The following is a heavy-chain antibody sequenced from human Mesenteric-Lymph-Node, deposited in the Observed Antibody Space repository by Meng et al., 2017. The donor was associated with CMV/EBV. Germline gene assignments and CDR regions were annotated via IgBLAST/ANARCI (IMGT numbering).Heavy chain of an antibody. CDR3: ASPGWFDP. Sequence: GGSLRLSCAASGFTFSIYSMNWVRQAPGKVLEWVSSISTGGDYKYYADSVKGRFTISRDNTKNSLYLQMNSLRADDTAVYYCASPGWFDPWGQGTLVTVSS. V-gene: IGHV3-21*01. J-gene: IGHJ5*02. CDR2: ISTGGDYK. CDR1: GFTFSIYS.